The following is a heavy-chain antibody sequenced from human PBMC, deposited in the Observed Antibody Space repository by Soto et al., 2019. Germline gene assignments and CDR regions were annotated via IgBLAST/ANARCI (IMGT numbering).Heavy chain of an antibody. V-gene: IGHV3-30*18. CDR2: XSYXXXNK. CDR3: AKDLGYYFDY. Sequence: GGSLRLSCAASGFTFSSYGMHWVRQAPGKGLEWVAVXSYXXXNKYYADSVKGRFTISRDNSKNTLYLQMNSLRAEDTAVYYCAKDLGYYFDYWGQGTLVTVSS. J-gene: IGHJ4*02. CDR1: GFTFSSYG.